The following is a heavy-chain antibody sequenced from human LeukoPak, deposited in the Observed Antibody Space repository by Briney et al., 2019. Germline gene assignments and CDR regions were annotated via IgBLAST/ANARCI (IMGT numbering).Heavy chain of an antibody. Sequence: GGSLRLSCVASGFTFSAYSMTWVRQAPATGLDWVSSISVSGGGTYYADSVRGRFTISRDNTKNTLYLHMNSLRAEDTAVYYCVKDWRDESNCGGDCLQYWGQGTLVTVSS. CDR2: ISVSGGGT. CDR3: VKDWRDESNCGGDCLQY. J-gene: IGHJ4*02. D-gene: IGHD2-21*02. V-gene: IGHV3-23*01. CDR1: GFTFSAYS.